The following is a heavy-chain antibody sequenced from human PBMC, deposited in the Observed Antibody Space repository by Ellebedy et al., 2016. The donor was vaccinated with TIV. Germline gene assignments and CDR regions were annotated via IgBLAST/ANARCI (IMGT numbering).Heavy chain of an antibody. Sequence: GESLKISCAASGFTFSSYSMNWVRQTPGKGLEWVSSISSSSSYIYYADSVKGRFTISRDNAKNSLYLQMNSLRAEDTAVYYCANLGGVAAAGTNGVAFDIWGQGTMVTVSS. CDR1: GFTFSSYS. CDR2: ISSSSSYI. D-gene: IGHD6-13*01. J-gene: IGHJ3*02. V-gene: IGHV3-21*04. CDR3: ANLGGVAAAGTNGVAFDI.